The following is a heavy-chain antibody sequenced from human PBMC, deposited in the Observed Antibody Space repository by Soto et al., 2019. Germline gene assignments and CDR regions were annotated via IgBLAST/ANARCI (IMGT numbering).Heavy chain of an antibody. CDR1: GGSISSYY. D-gene: IGHD4-17*01. Sequence: QVQLQESGPGLVKPSETLSLTCTVSGGSISSYYWTWIRQPPGKRLEWIGYVDYSGSTNYNPSLKSRVTISVDMSTNQFSLKLSSVTAADTAVYYCARDTVTTSDDAFDIWGQGTMVTVSS. CDR3: ARDTVTTSDDAFDI. J-gene: IGHJ3*02. CDR2: VDYSGST. V-gene: IGHV4-59*01.